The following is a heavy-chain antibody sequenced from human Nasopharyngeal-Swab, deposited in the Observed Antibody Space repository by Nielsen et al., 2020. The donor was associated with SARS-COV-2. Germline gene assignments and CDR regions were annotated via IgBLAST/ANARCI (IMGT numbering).Heavy chain of an antibody. D-gene: IGHD1-26*01. Sequence: ASVKVSCKASGYTFTGYYMHWVRQAPGQGLEWMGIINPSGGSTSYAQKFQGRVTMTRDTSTSTVYMELSSLRSEDTAVYYGARDLVDPGAFDIWGQGTMVTVSS. CDR3: ARDLVDPGAFDI. CDR2: INPSGGST. V-gene: IGHV1-46*01. CDR1: GYTFTGYY. J-gene: IGHJ3*02.